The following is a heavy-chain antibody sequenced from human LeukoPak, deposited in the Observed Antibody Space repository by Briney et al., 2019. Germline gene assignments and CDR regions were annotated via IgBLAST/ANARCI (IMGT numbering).Heavy chain of an antibody. J-gene: IGHJ4*02. Sequence: PSGTLSLTCAVSGASISSNNWWWSWVRQPPGKGLEWIGEIYHSGSTNYNPSLKSRVTMSADKSKNQFSLWLSSVTAADTAVYYCASAEPRGIIWYPYWGQGNLVTVSS. CDR3: ASAEPRGIIWYPY. V-gene: IGHV4-4*02. CDR1: GASISSNNW. CDR2: IYHSGST. D-gene: IGHD6-13*01.